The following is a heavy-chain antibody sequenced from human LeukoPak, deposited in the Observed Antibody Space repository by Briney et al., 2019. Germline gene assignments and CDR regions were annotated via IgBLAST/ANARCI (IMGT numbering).Heavy chain of an antibody. D-gene: IGHD1-26*01. Sequence: SETLSLTCAVYGGAFRGYYWSWIRQPPGKGLEWIGEINHSGSTNYNPSLKSRVTISVDTSKNQFSLKLSSVTAADTAVYYCAKTDSGSSPNWFDPWGQGTLVTVSS. CDR2: INHSGST. V-gene: IGHV4-34*01. CDR3: AKTDSGSSPNWFDP. J-gene: IGHJ5*02. CDR1: GGAFRGYY.